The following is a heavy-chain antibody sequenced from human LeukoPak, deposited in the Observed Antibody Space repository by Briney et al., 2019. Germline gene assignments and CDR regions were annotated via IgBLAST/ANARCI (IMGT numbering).Heavy chain of an antibody. D-gene: IGHD3-16*01. CDR2: IYYSGST. V-gene: IGHV4-39*01. CDR3: ASGRYDYVWGSYDY. Sequence: PSETLSLTCTVSGGSISSSSYYWGWIRQPPGKGLEWIGSIYYSGSTYYNPSLKSRVTISVGTSKNQFSLKLSSVTAADTAVYYCASGRYDYVWGSYDYWGQGNLVTVSS. CDR1: GGSISSSSYY. J-gene: IGHJ4*02.